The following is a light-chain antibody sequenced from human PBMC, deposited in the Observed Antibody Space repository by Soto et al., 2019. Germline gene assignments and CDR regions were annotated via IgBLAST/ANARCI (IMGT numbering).Light chain of an antibody. J-gene: IGLJ2*01. CDR3: CSYAGSSTSVL. V-gene: IGLV2-23*01. Sequence: QSVLTQPASVSGSPGQSITISCTGTSSDIGSYNLVSWYQQHPGKAPKLMIYEDSKRPSGVSNRFSGSKSGNTASLTISGLQAEDEADYYCCSYAGSSTSVLFGGGTKLTVL. CDR2: EDS. CDR1: SSDIGSYNL.